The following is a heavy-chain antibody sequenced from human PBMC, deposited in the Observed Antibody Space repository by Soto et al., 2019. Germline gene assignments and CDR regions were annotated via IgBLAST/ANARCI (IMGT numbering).Heavy chain of an antibody. CDR1: GFTFSRHV. CDR3: AKHSADLPFDC. J-gene: IGHJ4*02. D-gene: IGHD3-10*01. CDR2: ISENGSRT. Sequence: EVHLLESGGGWVQPGGSLRVSCEGSGFTFSRHVMNWVRQAPGKGLEWVSSISENGSRTYYADSVRGRFTISRDNYNNTVYLQMSSLRAEDTALYYCAKHSADLPFDCWGQGTLVAVSS. V-gene: IGHV3-23*01.